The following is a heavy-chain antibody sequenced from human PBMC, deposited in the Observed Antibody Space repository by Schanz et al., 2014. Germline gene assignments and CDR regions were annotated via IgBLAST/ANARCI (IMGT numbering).Heavy chain of an antibody. CDR2: ISGSGGST. D-gene: IGHD3-10*01. J-gene: IGHJ6*02. Sequence: VHLVESGGGVVQPGGSLRLSCAASGFTFSSYGMNWVRQAPGKGLEWVSAISGSGGSTYYADSVKGRFTISRDNSKNTLYLQMNSLRAEDTAVYYCRLWFGELYYGMDVWGQGTTVTVSS. CDR3: RLWFGELYYGMDV. CDR1: GFTFSSYG. V-gene: IGHV3-23*04.